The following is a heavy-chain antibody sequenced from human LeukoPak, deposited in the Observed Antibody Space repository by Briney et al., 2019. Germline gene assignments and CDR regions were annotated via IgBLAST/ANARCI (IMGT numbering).Heavy chain of an antibody. D-gene: IGHD2-8*02. CDR3: ARVPATYGTAPFDY. CDR2: IHYDSSTE. Sequence: PGGSPRLSCAASGFAFSSYGMHWVRQAPGKGLEWVAYIHYDSSTEDYADSVKGRFTISRDNSKNTLYLRMNSLRAEDTAVYYCARVPATYGTAPFDYWGQGTLVTVSS. J-gene: IGHJ4*02. V-gene: IGHV3-30*02. CDR1: GFAFSSYG.